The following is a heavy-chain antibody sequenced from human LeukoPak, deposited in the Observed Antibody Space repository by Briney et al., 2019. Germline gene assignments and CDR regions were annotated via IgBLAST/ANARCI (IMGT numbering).Heavy chain of an antibody. V-gene: IGHV3-43*02. J-gene: IGHJ1*01. Sequence: GSLRLSCAASGFVLNDYAMHWVRQDPGKGLEAPGKGLEWVSVISGDGSTTYYADSVKGRFTISRDNNKKSLYLQMHSLRTEDTALYYCAKDRTYYGSGWTFQKWGQGTLVTVSS. CDR2: ISGDGSTT. CDR1: GFVLNDYA. CDR3: AKDRTYYGSGWTFQK. D-gene: IGHD3-10*01.